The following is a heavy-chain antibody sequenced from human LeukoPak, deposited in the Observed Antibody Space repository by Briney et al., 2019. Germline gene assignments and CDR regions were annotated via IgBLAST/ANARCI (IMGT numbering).Heavy chain of an antibody. V-gene: IGHV3-11*01. Sequence: GGSLRLSCAASGFTFSDYYMSWIRQAPGKGVEWVSYISSSGSTIYYADSVKGRFTISRDKAKNSLYLQMNSLRAEDTAVYYCARDQEVRGVIYYYYYYMDVWGKGTTVTVSS. CDR3: ARDQEVRGVIYYYYYYMDV. CDR1: GFTFSDYY. D-gene: IGHD3-10*01. CDR2: ISSSGSTI. J-gene: IGHJ6*03.